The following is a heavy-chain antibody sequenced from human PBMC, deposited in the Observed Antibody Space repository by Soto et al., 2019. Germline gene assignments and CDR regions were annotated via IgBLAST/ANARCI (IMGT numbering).Heavy chain of an antibody. CDR1: GGSISSGGYY. J-gene: IGHJ5*02. Sequence: SETLSLTCTVSGGSISSGGYYWSWIRQHPGKGLEWIGYIYYSGSTYYNPSLKSRVTISVDTSKNQFSLKLSSVTAADTAVYYCARGQTRVFGVVRGNWFDPWGQGTLVTVSS. CDR3: ARGQTRVFGVVRGNWFDP. V-gene: IGHV4-31*03. CDR2: IYYSGST. D-gene: IGHD3-3*01.